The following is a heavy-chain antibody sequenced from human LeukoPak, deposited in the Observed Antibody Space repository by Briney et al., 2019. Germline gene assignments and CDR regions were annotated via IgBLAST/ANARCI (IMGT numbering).Heavy chain of an antibody. CDR3: AKLPLIDYDYVWGSYRDAFDI. D-gene: IGHD3-16*02. V-gene: IGHV3-23*01. CDR2: ISGSGGST. J-gene: IGHJ3*02. CDR1: GFTFSSYG. Sequence: GGSLRLSCAASGFTFSSYGMSWVRQAPGKGLEWVSAISGSGGSTYYADSVKGRFTISRDNSKNTLYLQMNSLRAEDTAVYYCAKLPLIDYDYVWGSYRDAFDIWGQGTMVTVSS.